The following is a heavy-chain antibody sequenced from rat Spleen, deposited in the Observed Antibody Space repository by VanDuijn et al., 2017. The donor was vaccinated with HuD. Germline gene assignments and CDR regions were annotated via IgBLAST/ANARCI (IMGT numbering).Heavy chain of an antibody. J-gene: IGHJ2*01. CDR2: ISYSGST. CDR1: GYSITRNY. V-gene: IGHV3-1*01. D-gene: IGHD1-2*01. Sequence: EVQLQESGPGLVKPSQSLSLTCSVTGYSITRNYWGWIRKFPGNKMEWMGYISYSGSTTYNPSLKSRISITRDTSKNQFFLQLNSVTTEDTAIYFCVRYTAAISFDYWGQGVMVTVSS. CDR3: VRYTAAISFDY.